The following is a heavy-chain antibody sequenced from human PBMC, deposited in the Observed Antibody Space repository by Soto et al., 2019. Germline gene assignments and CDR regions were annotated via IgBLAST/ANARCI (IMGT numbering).Heavy chain of an antibody. J-gene: IGHJ6*02. CDR1: GFTFSSYA. D-gene: IGHD3-9*01. CDR3: AKDRAITIFWGLDYYGMDV. V-gene: IGHV3-23*01. CDR2: ISGSGGSA. Sequence: LRLSCAASGFTFSSYAMSWVRQAPGKGLEWVSAISGSGGSAYYADSVKGRFTISRDNSKNTLYLQMNSLRAEDTAVYYCAKDRAITIFWGLDYYGMDVWGQGTTVTVSS.